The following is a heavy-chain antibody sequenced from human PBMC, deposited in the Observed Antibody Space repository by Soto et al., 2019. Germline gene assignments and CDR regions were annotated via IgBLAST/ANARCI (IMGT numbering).Heavy chain of an antibody. CDR1: GGSISSGDYY. J-gene: IGHJ1*01. D-gene: IGHD4-17*01. CDR3: ARTSADYGLSKYFQH. Sequence: SETLSLTCTVSGGSISSGDYYWSWIRQLPGKGLGWIGYIYYSGTTFHNPSLKSRVSISVDTSKNLFSLKLSSVTAADTAVYYCARTSADYGLSKYFQHWGQGTLVTVSS. V-gene: IGHV4-31*03. CDR2: IYYSGTT.